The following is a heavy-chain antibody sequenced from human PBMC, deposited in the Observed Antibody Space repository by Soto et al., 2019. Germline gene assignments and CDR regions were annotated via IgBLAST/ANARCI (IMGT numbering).Heavy chain of an antibody. J-gene: IGHJ4*02. CDR3: ARAYYDFWSGYYRHFDY. V-gene: IGHV4-30-2*01. CDR2: IYHSGST. CDR1: GGSISSGGYS. D-gene: IGHD3-3*01. Sequence: PSETLSLTCAVSGGSISSGGYSWSWIRQPPGKGLEWIGYIYHSGSTYYNPSLKSRVTISVDRSKNQFSLKLSSVTAADTAVYYCARAYYDFWSGYYRHFDYWGQGTLVTVSS.